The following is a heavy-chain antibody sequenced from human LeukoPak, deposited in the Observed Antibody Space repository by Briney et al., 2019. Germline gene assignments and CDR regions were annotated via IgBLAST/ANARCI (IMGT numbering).Heavy chain of an antibody. CDR2: FYHSGST. CDR1: GYSINSGSY. D-gene: IGHD3-16*01. V-gene: IGHV4-38-2*02. J-gene: IGHJ4*02. CDR3: ARHYVFVIGGSSFDY. Sequence: SETLSLTCTVSGYSINSGSYWGWIRQPPGKGLEWIGNFYHSGSTDYNPSLKSRVTISVDTSKNQFSLKMSSVTAADAAVYFCARHYVFVIGGSSFDYWGQGTLVTVSS.